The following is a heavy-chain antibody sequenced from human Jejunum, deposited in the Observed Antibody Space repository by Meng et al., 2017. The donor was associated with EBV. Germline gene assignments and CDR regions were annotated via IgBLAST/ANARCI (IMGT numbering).Heavy chain of an antibody. V-gene: IGHV4-61*08. D-gene: IGHD1-26*01. J-gene: IGHJ4*02. CDR2: IYNSEST. Sequence: HVQLQESGLGLVKPSETLSLTCTVSGGSVSRGGYYWSWIRQPPGKGLEWIGYIYNSESTNYKSSLKSRVTISADTSKNQFSLRLSSVTAADTAVYYCARDQNGSYFAYWGQGTLVTVSS. CDR3: ARDQNGSYFAY. CDR1: GGSVSRGGYY.